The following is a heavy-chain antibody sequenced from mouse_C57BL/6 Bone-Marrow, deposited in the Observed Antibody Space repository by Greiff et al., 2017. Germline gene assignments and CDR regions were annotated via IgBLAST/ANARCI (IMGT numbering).Heavy chain of an antibody. D-gene: IGHD2-2*01. Sequence: QVQLQQPGAELVKPGASVKLSCKASGYTFTSYWMHWVKQRPGQGLEWIGMIHPNSGSTNYNEKFKSKATLTVDKSSSTAYMQLSSLTSDDSSVYYFARPPLWLLLDYWGQGTPLTVSS. CDR3: ARPPLWLLLDY. CDR1: GYTFTSYW. J-gene: IGHJ2*01. CDR2: IHPNSGST. V-gene: IGHV1-64*01.